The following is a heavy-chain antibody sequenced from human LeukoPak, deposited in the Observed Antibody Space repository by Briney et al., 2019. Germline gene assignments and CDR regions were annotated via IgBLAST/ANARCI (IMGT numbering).Heavy chain of an antibody. D-gene: IGHD6-13*01. CDR2: IGTAGDT. J-gene: IGHJ4*02. Sequence: GGSLRLSCAASGFTFSSYDMHWVRQATGKGLECLSAIGTAGDTYYPGSVKGRFTISRENAKNSLYLQMNSLRAGDTAVYYCARVRSEYSSSWYAYDYWGQETLVTVSS. V-gene: IGHV3-13*04. CDR1: GFTFSSYD. CDR3: ARVRSEYSSSWYAYDY.